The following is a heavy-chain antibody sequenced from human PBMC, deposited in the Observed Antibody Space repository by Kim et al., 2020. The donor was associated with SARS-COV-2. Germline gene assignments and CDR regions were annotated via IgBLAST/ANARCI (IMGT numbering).Heavy chain of an antibody. J-gene: IGHJ6*02. Sequence: GGSLRLSCAASGFTFSSYSMNWVRQAPGKGLEWVSYISSSSSTIYYADSVKGRFTISRDNAKNSLYLQMNSQRDEDTAVYYCARDRWIQLQYGMDVWGQGTTVTVSS. V-gene: IGHV3-48*02. CDR2: ISSSSSTI. CDR3: ARDRWIQLQYGMDV. D-gene: IGHD5-18*01. CDR1: GFTFSSYS.